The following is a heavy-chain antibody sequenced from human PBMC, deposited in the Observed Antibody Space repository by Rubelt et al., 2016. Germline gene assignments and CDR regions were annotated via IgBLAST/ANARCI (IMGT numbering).Heavy chain of an antibody. CDR1: GYTFTSYG. CDR3: ARVMITFGGVIEVGWFDP. J-gene: IGHJ5*02. CDR2: ISAYDGTT. D-gene: IGHD3-16*02. Sequence: QVQLVQSGAEVKKPGASVKVSCKASGYTFTSYGISWVRQAPGQGLEWLGWISAYDGTTYYAQKVQGRVSSTTETSTSTAYMGLRSLRSDGTAVDDCARVMITFGGVIEVGWFDPWGQGTLVTVSS. V-gene: IGHV1-18*01.